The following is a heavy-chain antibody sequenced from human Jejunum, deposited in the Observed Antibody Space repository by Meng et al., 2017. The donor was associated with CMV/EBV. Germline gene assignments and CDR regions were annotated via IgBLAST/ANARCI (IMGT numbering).Heavy chain of an antibody. CDR2: IYYSGST. CDR3: ARANSGFGGNFDY. CDR1: GGSISTYY. V-gene: IGHV4-59*01. Sequence: VSGGSISTYYWSWIRQPPGKGLEWLGYIYYSGSTNYNPPLKSRVTISLDTSKNQFSLKLSSVTAADTAVYYCARANSGFGGNFDYWGQGTLVTVSS. J-gene: IGHJ4*02. D-gene: IGHD4-23*01.